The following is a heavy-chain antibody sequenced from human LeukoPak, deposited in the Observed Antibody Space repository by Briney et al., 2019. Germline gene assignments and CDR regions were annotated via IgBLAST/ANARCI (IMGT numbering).Heavy chain of an antibody. J-gene: IGHJ4*02. D-gene: IGHD5-18*01. V-gene: IGHV1-46*01. CDR2: INPSGGST. Sequence: ASVKVSCKASGYTFTSYKMHWVRQAPGQGLEWMGIINPSGGSTRNAQKFQGRVTITRDTSASTAYMELSSLRSEDTAVYYCAREAGGYSYGYVYWGQGTLVTVSS. CDR3: AREAGGYSYGYVY. CDR1: GYTFTSYK.